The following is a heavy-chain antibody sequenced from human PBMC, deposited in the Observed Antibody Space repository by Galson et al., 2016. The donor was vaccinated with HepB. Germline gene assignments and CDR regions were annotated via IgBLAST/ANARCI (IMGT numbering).Heavy chain of an antibody. CDR2: IFHSDST. CDR3: ARHCMSPTCYAHAFDI. V-gene: IGHV4-4*02. J-gene: IGHJ3*02. CDR1: GGPINSSHW. Sequence: SETLSLTCAVSGGPINSSHWWSWVRQPPGKGLEWIGEIFHSDSTNYSPSLTSRVTISVDKSKNHLSLRLNSVTAADTAVYYCARHCMSPTCYAHAFDIWGQGTMVTVSS. D-gene: IGHD2-2*01.